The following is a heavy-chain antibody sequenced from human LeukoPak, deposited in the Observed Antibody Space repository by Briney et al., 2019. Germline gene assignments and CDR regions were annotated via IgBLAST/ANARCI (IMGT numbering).Heavy chain of an antibody. CDR1: GFTFSSYG. V-gene: IGHV3-23*01. CDR2: ISGSGGSA. J-gene: IGHJ4*02. CDR3: AKARWERQAGDDY. D-gene: IGHD1-26*01. Sequence: GGSLRLSCAASGFTFSSYGMSWVRQAPGKGLEWVSGISGSGGSAYYADSVKGRFTISRDNSKNTLYLQMNSLRAEDTAVYYCAKARWERQAGDDYWGQGTLVTVSS.